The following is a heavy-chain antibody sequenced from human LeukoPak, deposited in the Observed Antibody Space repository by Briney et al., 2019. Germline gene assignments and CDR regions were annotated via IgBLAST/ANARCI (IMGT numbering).Heavy chain of an antibody. Sequence: KSGGSLRLSCAASGFTFSDYSMNRVRQAPGKGLEWVSSITSPVGRIYYADSLKGRITISRDNARSTLYLQMNNLRAEDTAVYYCATDGRSSGWYGFDYWGQGILVTVSS. J-gene: IGHJ4*02. V-gene: IGHV3-21*01. CDR3: ATDGRSSGWYGFDY. CDR1: GFTFSDYS. CDR2: ITSPVGRI. D-gene: IGHD6-19*01.